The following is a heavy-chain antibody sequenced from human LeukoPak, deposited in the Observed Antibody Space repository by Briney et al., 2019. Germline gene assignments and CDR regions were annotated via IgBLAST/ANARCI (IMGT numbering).Heavy chain of an antibody. CDR1: DGSFSTNY. J-gene: IGHJ4*01. CDR2: IFYSGGT. D-gene: IGHD2-21*02. CDR3: ARHKAYCGGDCYSSDF. Sequence: SETLSLTCSVSDGSFSTNYWSWIRQPPGKGLEWIGYIFYSGGTKYNPSLKSRVTISADTSRNQFSLKLTSVTAADTAVYYCARHKAYCGGDCYSSDFWGHGKLVAVSS. V-gene: IGHV4-59*08.